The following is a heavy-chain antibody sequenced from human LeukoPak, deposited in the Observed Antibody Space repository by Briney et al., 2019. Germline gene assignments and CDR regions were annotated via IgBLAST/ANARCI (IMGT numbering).Heavy chain of an antibody. V-gene: IGHV4-34*01. J-gene: IGHJ4*02. Sequence: PSETLSLTCAVYGGSFSGYYWSWIRQSPGKGLEWIGEINHRGTTKYNASLESRVTISLDTSKNQFSLEVTSVTAADTATYYYARGGSYGASGYPYFDHWGQGTLVPVSS. CDR2: INHRGTT. D-gene: IGHD3-22*01. CDR1: GGSFSGYY. CDR3: ARGGSYGASGYPYFDH.